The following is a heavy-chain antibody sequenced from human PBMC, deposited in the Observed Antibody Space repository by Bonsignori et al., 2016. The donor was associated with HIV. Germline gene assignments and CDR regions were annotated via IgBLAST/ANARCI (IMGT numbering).Heavy chain of an antibody. J-gene: IGHJ5*02. CDR2: IIPIFGTP. CDR3: ARNEIGYSGYDFMNH. CDR1: EDTFSNFA. D-gene: IGHD5-12*01. Sequence: QVYLVQSGAEVKKPGSSVKVSCKTSEDTFSNFAISWVRQAPGQGLEWLGGIIPIFGTPDYSQKFQGRVTISADKSTSTLYMELRGLTSEDTAVYFCARNEIGYSGYDFMNHWGQGTVVTV. V-gene: IGHV1-69*06.